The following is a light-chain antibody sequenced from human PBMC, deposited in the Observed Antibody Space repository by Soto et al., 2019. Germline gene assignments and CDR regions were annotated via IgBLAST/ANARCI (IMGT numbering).Light chain of an antibody. CDR3: LHDYNYPRT. V-gene: IGKV1-6*01. CDR1: QGIRSE. Sequence: AIQMTQSPSSLSAYVGDRVIITCRASQGIRSELAWYQQKPGKAPDLLIYAASTLQPGVPYRFSGSGSGTDFTLTISNLQPEDFATYYCLHDYNYPRTFGQGTKVEIK. CDR2: AAS. J-gene: IGKJ1*01.